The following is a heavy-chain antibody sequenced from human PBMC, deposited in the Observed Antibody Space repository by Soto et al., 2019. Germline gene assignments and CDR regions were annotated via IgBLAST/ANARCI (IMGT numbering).Heavy chain of an antibody. J-gene: IGHJ5*02. D-gene: IGHD3-16*01. CDR3: ARVGGWSWEFTS. Sequence: QVQLVQSGAEVTKPGASVKVSCKASGYTFTSYDINWVRQATGQGLEWMGWMNPHSGNTAYAQKFQGRVTMTRNTSISTAYMELSSLRSEDTAVYYCARVGGWSWEFTSWGQGTLVTVSS. CDR2: MNPHSGNT. V-gene: IGHV1-8*01. CDR1: GYTFTSYD.